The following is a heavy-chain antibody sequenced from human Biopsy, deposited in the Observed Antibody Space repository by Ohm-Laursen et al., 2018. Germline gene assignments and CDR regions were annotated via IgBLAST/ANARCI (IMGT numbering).Heavy chain of an antibody. CDR1: GDSIRNYY. CDR3: ADIVLEPTNDAFDI. Sequence: PGTLSLTCIVSGDSIRNYYWSWIRQAAGKGLEWIGRIYPGGGTIYNPSLKSRVTMSVDTSKNHFSLNLNSVTATDTAVYYCADIVLEPTNDAFDIWGQGTMVTVSS. V-gene: IGHV4-4*07. D-gene: IGHD3-22*01. J-gene: IGHJ3*02. CDR2: IYPGGGT.